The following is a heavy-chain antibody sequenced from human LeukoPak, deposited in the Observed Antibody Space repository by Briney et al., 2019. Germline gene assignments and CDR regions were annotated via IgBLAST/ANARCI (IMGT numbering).Heavy chain of an antibody. CDR2: ISAYNGNT. D-gene: IGHD1-26*01. CDR1: GYTFTNYG. Sequence: ASVKVSCKASGYTFTNYGFSWVRQAPGQGLEWMGWISAYNGNTNYAQKFQGRVTMTTDASTSTAYMELSSLRSEDTAVYYCAGSLNWFDPWGQGTLVTVSS. V-gene: IGHV1-18*01. CDR3: AGSLNWFDP. J-gene: IGHJ5*02.